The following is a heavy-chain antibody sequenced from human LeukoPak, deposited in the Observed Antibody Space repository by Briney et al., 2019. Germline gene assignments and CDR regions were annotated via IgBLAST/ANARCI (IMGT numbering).Heavy chain of an antibody. J-gene: IGHJ4*02. CDR1: GFTFSSYA. CDR3: AKTRSGGTAVIVFHFDY. V-gene: IGHV3-23*01. CDR2: ISGSGGST. D-gene: IGHD2-15*01. Sequence: GGSLRLSCAASGFTFSSYAMSWVRQAPGKGLEWVSAISGSGGSTYYADSVKGRFTISRDNSKNTLYLQMNSLRAEDTAVYCCAKTRSGGTAVIVFHFDYWGQGTLVTVSS.